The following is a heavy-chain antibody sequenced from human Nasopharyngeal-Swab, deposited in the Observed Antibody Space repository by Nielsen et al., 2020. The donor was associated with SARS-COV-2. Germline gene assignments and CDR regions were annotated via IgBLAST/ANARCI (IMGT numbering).Heavy chain of an antibody. CDR2: IIPILDIA. V-gene: IGHV1-69*04. Sequence: SVKVSCKASGGTFSSYAISWVRQAPGQGLEWMGRIIPILDIANYAQKFQGRVTITADKSTSTAYMELSSLRSEDTAVYYCARDATYGQLGNFDYWGQGTLVTVSS. D-gene: IGHD6-13*01. CDR1: GGTFSSYA. J-gene: IGHJ4*02. CDR3: ARDATYGQLGNFDY.